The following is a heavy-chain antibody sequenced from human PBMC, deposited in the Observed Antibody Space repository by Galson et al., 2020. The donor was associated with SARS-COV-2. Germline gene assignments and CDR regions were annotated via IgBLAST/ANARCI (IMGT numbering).Heavy chain of an antibody. CDR3: ARHSSLDI. CDR1: EFNFSSYW. CDR2: INSEGNST. D-gene: IGHD1-26*01. J-gene: IGHJ3*02. V-gene: IGHV3-74*01. Sequence: ALHGESLKISCVASEFNFSSYWMHWVRQAPGKGLVWVSRINSEGNSTNYADSVRGRFTVSRDNAKNTVYLQMNSLRDEDTAVYYCARHSSLDIWGQGTMVTVSS.